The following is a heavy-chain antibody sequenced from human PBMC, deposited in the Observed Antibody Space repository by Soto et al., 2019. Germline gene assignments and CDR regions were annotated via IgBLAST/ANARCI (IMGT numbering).Heavy chain of an antibody. Sequence: SSETLSLTCSISGASISSDDYYWSWFRQPPGKGLEWIGYISYSGSTYYNPSLKSRITISVDTSKTQFSLILSSVTAADTAVFYCAREVNNYYGMDVWGQGTTVTVSS. CDR1: GASISSDDYY. CDR2: ISYSGST. CDR3: AREVNNYYGMDV. J-gene: IGHJ6*02. V-gene: IGHV4-30-4*01.